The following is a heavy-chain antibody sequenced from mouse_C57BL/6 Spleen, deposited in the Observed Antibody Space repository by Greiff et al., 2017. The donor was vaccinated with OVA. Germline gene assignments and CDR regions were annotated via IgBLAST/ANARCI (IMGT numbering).Heavy chain of an antibody. CDR2: ISYDGSN. Sequence: EVQRVESGPGLVKPSQSLSLTCSVTGYSITSGYYWNWIRQFPGNKLEWMGYISYDGSNNYNPSLKNRISITRDTSKNQFFLKLNSVTTEDTATYYCARDRYNDYDLGYFDYWGQGTTLTVSS. J-gene: IGHJ2*01. CDR3: ARDRYNDYDLGYFDY. V-gene: IGHV3-6*01. D-gene: IGHD2-4*01. CDR1: GYSITSGYY.